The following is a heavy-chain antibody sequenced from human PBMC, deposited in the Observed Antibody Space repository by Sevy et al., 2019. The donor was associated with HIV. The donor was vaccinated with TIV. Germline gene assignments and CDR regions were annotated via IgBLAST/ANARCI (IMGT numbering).Heavy chain of an antibody. V-gene: IGHV1-8*01. Sequence: ASVKVSCKASGYTFTCYDINWVRQATGQGLEWMGWMNPNSGNTGYAQKFQGRVTMTRNTSISTAYMELSSLRSEDTAVYYCARGIAVAGILVHNNWFDPWGQGTLVTVSS. CDR3: ARGIAVAGILVHNNWFDP. J-gene: IGHJ5*02. CDR1: GYTFTCYD. D-gene: IGHD6-19*01. CDR2: MNPNSGNT.